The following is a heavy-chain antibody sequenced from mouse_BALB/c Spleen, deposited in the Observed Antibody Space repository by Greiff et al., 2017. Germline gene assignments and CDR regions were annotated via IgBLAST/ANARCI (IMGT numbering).Heavy chain of an antibody. CDR2: IYPGNGDT. CDR3: ARTDYFDY. Sequence: LQQPGAELVKPGASVKMSCKASGYTFTSYNMHWVKQTPGQGLEWIGAIYPGNGDTSYNQKFKGKATLTADKSSSTAYMQLSSLTSEDSAVYYCARTDYFDYWGQGTTLTVSS. J-gene: IGHJ2*01. V-gene: IGHV1-12*01. CDR1: GYTFTSYN.